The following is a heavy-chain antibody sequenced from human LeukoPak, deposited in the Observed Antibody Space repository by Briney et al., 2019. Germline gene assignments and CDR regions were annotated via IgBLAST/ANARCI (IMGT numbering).Heavy chain of an antibody. CDR3: ATSRGYCSSTSCSGVFDY. D-gene: IGHD2-2*01. CDR1: GYTLTELS. J-gene: IGHJ4*02. CDR2: FDPEDGET. V-gene: IGHV1-24*01. Sequence: ASVKVSCKVSGYTLTELSMHWVRQAPGKGLEWMGGFDPEDGETICAQKFQGRVTMTEDTSTDTAYMELSSLRSEDTAVYYCATSRGYCSSTSCSGVFDYWGQGTLVTVSS.